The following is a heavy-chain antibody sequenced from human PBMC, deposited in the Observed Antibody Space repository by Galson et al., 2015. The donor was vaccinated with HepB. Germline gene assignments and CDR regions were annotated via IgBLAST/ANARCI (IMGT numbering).Heavy chain of an antibody. CDR2: INPGGGST. J-gene: IGHJ6*02. Sequence: SVKVSCKASGYTFTSYYMHWVRQAPGQGLEWMGIINPGGGSTSYAQKFQGRVTMTRDTSTSTVYMELSSLRSEDTAVYYCARYYSSGRYGMDVWGQGTTVTVSS. CDR3: ARYYSSGRYGMDV. CDR1: GYTFTSYY. D-gene: IGHD6-19*01. V-gene: IGHV1-46*01.